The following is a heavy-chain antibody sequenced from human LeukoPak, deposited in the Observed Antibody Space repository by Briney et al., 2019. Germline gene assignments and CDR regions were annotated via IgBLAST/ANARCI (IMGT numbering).Heavy chain of an antibody. V-gene: IGHV3-11*01. CDR2: ISSSGDTI. CDR1: GFTFRDYY. CDR3: ARDSGSGDYFDY. D-gene: IGHD2-15*01. J-gene: IGHJ4*02. Sequence: GGSLRLSCAASGFTFRDYYMTWMRQAPGKGLEWLSYISSSGDTIYYADSVKGRFTISRDNAKKSLYLQMNSLRANDTAVYYCARDSGSGDYFDYWGQGTLVTVSS.